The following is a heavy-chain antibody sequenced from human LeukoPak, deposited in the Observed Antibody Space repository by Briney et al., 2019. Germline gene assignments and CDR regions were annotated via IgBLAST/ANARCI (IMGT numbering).Heavy chain of an antibody. CDR2: ISSSGSTI. Sequence: PGGSLRLSCAASGFTFSDYYMSWIRQAPGKGLEWVSYISSSGSTIYYADSVKGRFTISRDNAKSSLYLQMNSLRAEDTAVYYCARVMDYYGSALDYWGQGTLVTVSS. CDR3: ARVMDYYGSALDY. J-gene: IGHJ4*02. CDR1: GFTFSDYY. V-gene: IGHV3-11*01. D-gene: IGHD3-10*01.